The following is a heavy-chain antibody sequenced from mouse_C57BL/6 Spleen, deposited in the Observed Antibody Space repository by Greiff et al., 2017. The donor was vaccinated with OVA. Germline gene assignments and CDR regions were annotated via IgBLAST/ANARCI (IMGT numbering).Heavy chain of an antibody. D-gene: IGHD1-3*01. V-gene: IGHV1-19*01. CDR2: INPYNGGT. CDR1: GYTFTDYY. CDR3: AREWAMDY. J-gene: IGHJ4*01. Sequence: EVQLQQSGPVLVKPGASVKMSCTASGYTFTDYYMNWVKQSHGKSLEWIGVINPYNGGTSYNQKFKGKATLTVDKSYSPAYMELNSLTSEDSAVYYCAREWAMDYWGQGTSVTVSS.